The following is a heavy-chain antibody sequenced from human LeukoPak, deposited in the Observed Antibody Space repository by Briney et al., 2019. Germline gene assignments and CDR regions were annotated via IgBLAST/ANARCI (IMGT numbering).Heavy chain of an antibody. D-gene: IGHD6-19*01. Sequence: PGGSLRLSCAASGFTFSSYSMNWVRQAPGKGLEWVSYISSSSSTIYYADSVKGRFTISRDNAKNSLYLQMNSLRAEDTAVYYCASAGYSSGWYGVGPHWFDPWGQGTLVTVSS. CDR2: ISSSSSTI. CDR1: GFTFSSYS. CDR3: ASAGYSSGWYGVGPHWFDP. J-gene: IGHJ5*02. V-gene: IGHV3-48*04.